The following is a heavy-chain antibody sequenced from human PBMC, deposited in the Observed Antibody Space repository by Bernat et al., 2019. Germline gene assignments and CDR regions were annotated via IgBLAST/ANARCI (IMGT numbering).Heavy chain of an antibody. V-gene: IGHV1-18*01. CDR2: ISAYQGNT. J-gene: IGHJ3*01. CDR1: GYTFANYG. D-gene: IGHD7-27*01. Sequence: QLHLVQSGAEVKKPGASVKVPCKASGYTFANYGFTWVRQAPGQGLEWMGWISAYQGNTNYAQKLQGRVTMTADTSSSTSYMELRSLRSDDPAVYYCASHSGDRCWPGCAFDLWGQGTMVTVSS. CDR3: ASHSGDRCWPGCAFDL.